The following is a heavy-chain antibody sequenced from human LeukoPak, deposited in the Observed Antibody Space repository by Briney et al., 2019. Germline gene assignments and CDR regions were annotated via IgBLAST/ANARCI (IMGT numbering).Heavy chain of an antibody. CDR2: IYYSGST. CDR1: GGSISSSSYY. V-gene: IGHV4-39*01. CDR3: AMRDIYYGSVDY. Sequence: MPSETLSLTCTVSGGSISSSSYYWGWIRQPPGKGLEWIGSIYYSGSTYYNPSLKSRVTISVDTSKNQFSLKLSSVTAADTAVYYCAMRDIYYGSVDYWGQGILVTVSS. D-gene: IGHD3-10*01. J-gene: IGHJ4*02.